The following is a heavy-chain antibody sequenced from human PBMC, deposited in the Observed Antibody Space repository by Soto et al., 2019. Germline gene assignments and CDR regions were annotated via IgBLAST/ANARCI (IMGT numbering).Heavy chain of an antibody. CDR3: ARVRMVRGVIRRYYGMDV. D-gene: IGHD3-10*01. Sequence: SETLSLTCAVYGGSFSGYYWSWIRQPPGKGLEWIGEINHSGSTNYNPSLKSRVTISVDTSKNQFSLKLSSVTAADTAVYYCARVRMVRGVIRRYYGMDVWGQGTTVTVSS. CDR1: GGSFSGYY. J-gene: IGHJ6*02. CDR2: INHSGST. V-gene: IGHV4-34*01.